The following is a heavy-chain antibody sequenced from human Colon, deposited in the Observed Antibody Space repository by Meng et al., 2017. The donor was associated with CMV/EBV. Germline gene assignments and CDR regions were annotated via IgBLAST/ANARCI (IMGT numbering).Heavy chain of an antibody. CDR1: AFTCSTYG. CDR3: AKVFQGYDWKPLDY. D-gene: IGHD1-20*01. J-gene: IGHJ4*02. CDR2: ISRSGAYT. Sequence: VVLLEAAGGLVQTGGRLRLLCLGFAFTCSTYGMSWLRHAPGKGLEWVSGISRSGAYTPYADSLKSRFTISRDNSKNTLSLQMNSLRAEDTAVYYCAKVFQGYDWKPLDYWGQGALVTVSS. V-gene: IGHV3-23*01.